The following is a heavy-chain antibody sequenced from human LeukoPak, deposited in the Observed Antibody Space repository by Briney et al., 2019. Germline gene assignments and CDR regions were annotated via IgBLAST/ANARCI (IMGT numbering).Heavy chain of an antibody. CDR1: GFSLTNFA. V-gene: IGHV3-23*01. J-gene: IGHJ4*02. CDR2: IIGSSGDT. CDR3: AKGAYDYIEMGYFDY. Sequence: RAGGSLRLSCAASGFSLTNFAMSWVRQAPGKGLEWVSLIIGSSGDTFYADSVKGRFTISRDNSKNRLYLQMNSLRAEDTALYYCAKGAYDYIEMGYFDYWGQGTMVTVSS. D-gene: IGHD5-12*01.